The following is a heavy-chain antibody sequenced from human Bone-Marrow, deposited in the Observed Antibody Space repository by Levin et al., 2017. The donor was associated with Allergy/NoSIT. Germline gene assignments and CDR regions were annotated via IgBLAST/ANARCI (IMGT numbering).Heavy chain of an antibody. J-gene: IGHJ4*02. CDR2: ISSDGSNK. CDR1: GFTFSSYG. CDR3: AKPNLGYSGSYRRAYFDY. V-gene: IGHV3-30*18. Sequence: PSETLSLTCAASGFTFSSYGMHWVRQAPGKGLEWVAVISSDGSNKYYADSVKGRFTISRDNSKNTLYLQMNSLRAEDTAVYYCAKPNLGYSGSYRRAYFDYWGQGTLVTVSS. D-gene: IGHD1-26*01.